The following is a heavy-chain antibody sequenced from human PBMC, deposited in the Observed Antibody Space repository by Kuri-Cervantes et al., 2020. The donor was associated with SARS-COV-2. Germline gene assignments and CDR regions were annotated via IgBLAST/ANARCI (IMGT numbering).Heavy chain of an antibody. CDR1: GYTFTSYG. V-gene: IGHV1-18*01. J-gene: IGHJ6*03. D-gene: IGHD5-12*01. CDR2: ISAYNGNT. CDR3: ASCNIVATHGLYYYYYMDV. Sequence: ASVKVSCKASGYTFTSYGISWVRQAPGQGLEWMVWISAYNGNTNYAQKFQGRVTITADESTSTAYMELSSLRSEDTAVYYCASCNIVATHGLYYYYYMDVWGKGTTVTVSS.